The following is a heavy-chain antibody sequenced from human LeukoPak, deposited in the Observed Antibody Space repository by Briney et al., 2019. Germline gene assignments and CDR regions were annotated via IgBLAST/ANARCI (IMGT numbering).Heavy chain of an antibody. V-gene: IGHV4-59*05. CDR2: IYYSGST. Sequence: PGGSLRLSCAASGFTFSNFWMTWVRQAPGKGLEWIGSIYYSGSTYYNPSLKSRVTISVDTSKNQFSLKLSSVTAADTAVYYCARLLAYWGQGTLVTVSS. J-gene: IGHJ4*02. CDR1: GFTFSNFW. D-gene: IGHD4-11*01. CDR3: ARLLAY.